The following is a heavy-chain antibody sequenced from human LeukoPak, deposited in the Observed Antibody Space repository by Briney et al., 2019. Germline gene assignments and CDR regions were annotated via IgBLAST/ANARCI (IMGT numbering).Heavy chain of an antibody. CDR1: GYTFTSYA. D-gene: IGHD1-14*01. Sequence: ASVKVSCKASGYTFTSYAMHWVRQAPGQRLEWMGWSNAGNGNTKYSQEFQGRVTITRDTSASTAYMELSSLRSEDMAVYYCARDRGLGYGPEIIDAFEIWGHGTMVTVSS. V-gene: IGHV1-3*02. J-gene: IGHJ3*02. CDR3: ARDRGLGYGPEIIDAFEI. CDR2: SNAGNGNT.